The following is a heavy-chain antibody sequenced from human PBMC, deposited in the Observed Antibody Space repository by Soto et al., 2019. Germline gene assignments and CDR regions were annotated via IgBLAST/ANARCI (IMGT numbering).Heavy chain of an antibody. D-gene: IGHD5-12*01. CDR2: SIPIFGTA. CDR3: ARGRGYSGDDHYYYFDMDV. V-gene: IGHV1-69*13. J-gene: IGHJ6*02. Sequence: SVKVSCKASGGTFNNYPIAWVRQAPGQGLEWMGGSIPIFGTANYAQKFQGRVTISVDESTSTAYMELSSLRSEDTAVYYCARGRGYSGDDHYYYFDMDVWGQGTTVTVSS. CDR1: GGTFNNYP.